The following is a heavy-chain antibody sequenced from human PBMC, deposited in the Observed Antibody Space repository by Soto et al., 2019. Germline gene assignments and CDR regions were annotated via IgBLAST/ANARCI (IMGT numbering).Heavy chain of an antibody. CDR2: VSHSGST. J-gene: IGHJ4*02. D-gene: IGHD5-18*01. CDR1: GGSISSAAYY. V-gene: IGHV4-31*03. CDR3: AREYTYGSNFFDC. Sequence: SETLSLTCTVSGGSISSAAYYWSWIRQHPGKGLEWIGYVSHSGSTYYNPSLKSRVIISVDTSKNQFSLSLTSVTAADTAVYYCAREYTYGSNFFDCWGQGARVTVSS.